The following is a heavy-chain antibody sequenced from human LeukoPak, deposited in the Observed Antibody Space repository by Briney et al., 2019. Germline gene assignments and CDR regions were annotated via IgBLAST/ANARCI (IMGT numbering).Heavy chain of an antibody. J-gene: IGHJ4*02. CDR3: AKDPESYRFGYYFGY. CDR1: GFTFSSYG. CDR2: IRYDGSNK. Sequence: GGSLRLSCAASGFTFSSYGMHWVRQAPGKGLEWVAFIRYDGSNKYYADSVKGRFTISRDNSKNTLYLQMNSLRAEDTAVYYCAKDPESYRFGYYFGYWGQGTLVTVSS. V-gene: IGHV3-30*02. D-gene: IGHD3-16*01.